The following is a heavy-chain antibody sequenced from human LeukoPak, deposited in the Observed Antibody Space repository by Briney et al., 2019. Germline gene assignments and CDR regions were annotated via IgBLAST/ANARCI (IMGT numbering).Heavy chain of an antibody. V-gene: IGHV3-30*02. J-gene: IGHJ4*02. D-gene: IGHD6-19*01. Sequence: SGGSLRLSCAASGFTFSSYGMHWVRQAPGKGLDWVAFIRYDGSNKYYADSVKGRFTISRDNSKNTLYLQMNSLRAEDTAVYYCAKDRWGIAVAGTGYLDYWGQGTLVTVSS. CDR3: AKDRWGIAVAGTGYLDY. CDR1: GFTFSSYG. CDR2: IRYDGSNK.